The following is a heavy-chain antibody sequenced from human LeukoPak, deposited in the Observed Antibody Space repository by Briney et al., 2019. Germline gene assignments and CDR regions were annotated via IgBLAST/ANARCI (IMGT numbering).Heavy chain of an antibody. Sequence: GGSLRLSCAGSGFTFSDYSMNWVRQPPGKGLEWVSYISSSGSTIYYADSVKGRFTISRDNAKNSLYLQMNSLRAEDTAVYYCAELGITMIGGVWGKGTTVTISS. D-gene: IGHD3-10*02. CDR3: AELGITMIGGV. CDR1: GFTFSDYS. CDR2: ISSSGSTI. J-gene: IGHJ6*04. V-gene: IGHV3-48*04.